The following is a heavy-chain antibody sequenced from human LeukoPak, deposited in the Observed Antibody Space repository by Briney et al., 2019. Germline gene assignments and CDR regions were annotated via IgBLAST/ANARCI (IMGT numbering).Heavy chain of an antibody. CDR2: IRSKAYGGTT. V-gene: IGHV3-49*04. D-gene: IGHD5-18*01. J-gene: IGHJ4*02. CDR1: GFTFGDYA. Sequence: PGGSLRLSCTASGFTFGDYAMSWVRQAPGKGLEWVGFIRSKAYGGTTEYAASVKGGFTISRDDSKSIAYLQMNSLKTEDTAVYYCTRVKDTAMVNDYWGQGTLVTVSS. CDR3: TRVKDTAMVNDY.